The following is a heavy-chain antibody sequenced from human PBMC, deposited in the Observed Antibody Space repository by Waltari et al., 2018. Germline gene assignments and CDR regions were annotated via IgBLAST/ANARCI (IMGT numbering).Heavy chain of an antibody. CDR1: GYTFTSYD. D-gene: IGHD3-10*01. CDR3: ARGDGISYGLSYYMDV. J-gene: IGHJ6*03. V-gene: IGHV1-8*03. CDR2: MNPNSGNT. Sequence: QVQLVQSGAEVKKPGASVKVSCKASGYTFTSYDINWVRTATGQGLEWMGWMNPNSGNTGYAQKFQGRVTITRNTSISTAYMELSSLRSEDTAVYYCARGDGISYGLSYYMDVWGKGTTVTVSS.